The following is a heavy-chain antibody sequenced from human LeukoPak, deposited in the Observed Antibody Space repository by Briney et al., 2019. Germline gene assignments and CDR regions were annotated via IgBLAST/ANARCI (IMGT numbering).Heavy chain of an antibody. CDR2: ISAYNGNT. CDR1: GYTFTSYD. J-gene: IGHJ4*02. V-gene: IGHV1-18*01. CDR3: ARDAPNDYDILTGYYLGFDY. Sequence: ASVKVSCKASGYTFTSYDINWVRQAPGQGLEWMGWISAYNGNTNYAQKLQGRVTMTTDTSTSTAYMELRSLRSDDTAVYYCARDAPNDYDILTGYYLGFDYWGQGTLVTVSS. D-gene: IGHD3-9*01.